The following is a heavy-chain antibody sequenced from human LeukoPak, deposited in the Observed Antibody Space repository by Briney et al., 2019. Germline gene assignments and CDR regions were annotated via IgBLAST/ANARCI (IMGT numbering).Heavy chain of an antibody. J-gene: IGHJ4*02. V-gene: IGHV1-3*01. D-gene: IGHD6-13*01. CDR2: INADNGNT. Sequence: GASVKVSCKASGYTFTGYYIHWMRQAPGQRFEWMGWINADNGNTMYSQKFQDRVTITRDTSATTVYMELTSLKSEDTAVYYCARAFGSSWFLEYWGQGTLVTVSS. CDR1: GYTFTGYY. CDR3: ARAFGSSWFLEY.